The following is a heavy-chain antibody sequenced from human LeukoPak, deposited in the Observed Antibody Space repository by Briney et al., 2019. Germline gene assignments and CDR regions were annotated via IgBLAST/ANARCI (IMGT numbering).Heavy chain of an antibody. CDR3: ARDDYGDSGYYYFGMDV. D-gene: IGHD4-17*01. Sequence: SETLSLTCTVSGGSISSGSYYWSWIRQPAGKGLEWIGRIYSSGSTDYNSSLKSRVTISVDTSKNQFSLKLNSVTAADTAVYYCARDDYGDSGYYYFGMDVWGQGTTVTVSS. CDR1: GGSISSGSYY. CDR2: IYSSGST. V-gene: IGHV4-61*02. J-gene: IGHJ6*02.